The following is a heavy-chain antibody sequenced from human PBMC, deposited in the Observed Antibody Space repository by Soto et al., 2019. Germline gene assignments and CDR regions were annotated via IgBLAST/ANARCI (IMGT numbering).Heavy chain of an antibody. V-gene: IGHV3-15*01. CDR1: GFTLSNAW. CDR3: APNGNLDY. J-gene: IGHJ4*02. D-gene: IGHD2-8*01. Sequence: GGSLRLSCAASGFTLSNAWVSWVRQAPGKGLEWVGRIKNKIEGGTTDYAVPVKGRFTISRDDSKNMLYLQMNSLITEDTAVYYCAPNGNLDYSGQRTPVTVSA. CDR2: IKNKIEGGTT.